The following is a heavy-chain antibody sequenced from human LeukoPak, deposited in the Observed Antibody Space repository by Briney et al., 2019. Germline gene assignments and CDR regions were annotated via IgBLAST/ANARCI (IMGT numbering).Heavy chain of an antibody. D-gene: IGHD5-12*01. J-gene: IGHJ3*02. V-gene: IGHV3-30-3*01. CDR2: ISYDGSNK. CDR1: GFTFSSYA. CDR3: ARSSDESGYDDAFDI. Sequence: PGGSLRLSCAASGFTFSSYAMHWVRQAPGKGLEWVAVISYDGSNKYYADSVKGRFTISRDNSKNTLYLQMNSLRAEDTAVYYCARSSDESGYDDAFDIWGQGTMVTVSS.